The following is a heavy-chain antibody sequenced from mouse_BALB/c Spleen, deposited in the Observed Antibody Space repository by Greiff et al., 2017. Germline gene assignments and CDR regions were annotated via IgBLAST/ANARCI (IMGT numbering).Heavy chain of an antibody. CDR2: ISDGGSYT. V-gene: IGHV5-4*02. J-gene: IGHJ3*01. CDR3: ARDRGYDGYPWFAY. D-gene: IGHD2-3*01. CDR1: GFTFSDYY. Sequence: EVKLMESGGGLVKPGGSLKLSCAASGFTFSDYYMYWVRQTPEKRLEWVATISDGGSYTYYPDSVKGRFTISRDNAKNNLYLQMSSLKSEDTAMYYCARDRGYDGYPWFAYWGQGTLVTVSA.